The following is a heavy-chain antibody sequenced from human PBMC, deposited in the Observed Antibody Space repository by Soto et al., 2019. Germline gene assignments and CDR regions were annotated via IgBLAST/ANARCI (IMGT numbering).Heavy chain of an antibody. J-gene: IGHJ4*02. CDR1: GGSISSGDYY. V-gene: IGHV4-30-4*01. CDR3: ARGGDGPPLPFDH. D-gene: IGHD3-16*01. CDR2: IYYSGST. Sequence: QVQLQESGPGLVKPSQTLSLTCTVSGGSISSGDYYWSWIRQPPGKGLEWIGYIYYSGSTYYNPSPKSRGNSPVDTSKNQLSLKLSGVTAAATAVYYCARGGDGPPLPFDHWGPGTLVTVSS.